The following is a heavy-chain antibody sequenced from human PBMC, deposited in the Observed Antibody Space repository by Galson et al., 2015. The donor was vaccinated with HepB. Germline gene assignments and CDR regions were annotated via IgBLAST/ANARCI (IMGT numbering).Heavy chain of an antibody. V-gene: IGHV4-34*01. CDR3: ARALMVVYALRGSNYYMDV. CDR2: INHSGST. J-gene: IGHJ6*03. CDR1: GGSFSGYY. Sequence: ETLSLTCAVYGGSFSGYYWSWIRQPPGKGLEWIGEINHSGSTNYNPSLKSRVTISVDTSKNQFSLKLSSVTAADTAVYYCARALMVVYALRGSNYYMDVWGKGTTVTVSS. D-gene: IGHD2-8*02.